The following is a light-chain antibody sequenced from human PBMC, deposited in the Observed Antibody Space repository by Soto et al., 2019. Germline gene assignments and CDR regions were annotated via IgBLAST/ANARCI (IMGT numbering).Light chain of an antibody. CDR3: SSYAGSSNV. CDR2: EVN. Sequence: QSALTQPPSASGSPGQSVAISSTGTSSDVGGYNYVSWYQQHPGKAPKLMIYEVNKRPSGVPDRFSGSKSDNTASLTVSGLYAEDEADYYCSSYAGSSNVFGTGTKLTVL. J-gene: IGLJ1*01. CDR1: SSDVGGYNY. V-gene: IGLV2-8*01.